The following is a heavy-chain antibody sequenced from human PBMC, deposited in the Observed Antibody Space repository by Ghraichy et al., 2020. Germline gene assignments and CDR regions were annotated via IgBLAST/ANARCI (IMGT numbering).Heavy chain of an antibody. J-gene: IGHJ4*02. V-gene: IGHV4-39*01. CDR1: GGSISSSSYY. D-gene: IGHD5-24*01. CDR3: ARGTETFDY. Sequence: SETLSLTCTVSGGSISSSSYYWGWIRQPPGKGLKWIGSIYYTGSTYYNPSLKSRVTISVDTSKNQFSLKLSYVTAADTAVYYCARGTETFDYWGQGTLVTVSS. CDR2: IYYTGST.